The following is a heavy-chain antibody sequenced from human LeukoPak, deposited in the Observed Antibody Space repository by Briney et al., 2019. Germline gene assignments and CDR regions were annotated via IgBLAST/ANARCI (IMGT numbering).Heavy chain of an antibody. CDR2: INPSGGTT. CDR1: GYTFTSYY. V-gene: IGHV1-46*01. D-gene: IGHD3-10*01. Sequence: ASVKVSCKASGYTFTSYYMHWVRQAPGQGLEWMGLINPSGGTTRYAQKFQGRVTMTRDTSTSTVYMELSSLRSDDTAVYYCARGPRITLVRGGQWYFYMDVWGKGTTVTVSS. CDR3: ARGPRITLVRGGQWYFYMDV. J-gene: IGHJ6*03.